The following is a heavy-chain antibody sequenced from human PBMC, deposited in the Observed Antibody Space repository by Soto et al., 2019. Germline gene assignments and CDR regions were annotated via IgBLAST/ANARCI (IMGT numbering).Heavy chain of an antibody. D-gene: IGHD5-18*01. Sequence: EVQLVESGGGLVKPGGSLRLSCAASGFTFLSYTMNCVRQAPVKGLEWVSSITSSSSYIYYADSVKGRLTISRDNAKNSLYLQMNSLRAEDTAGYYCVRGARGYSFGTPIWFAPWGQGALVTVSS. V-gene: IGHV3-21*04. CDR3: VRGARGYSFGTPIWFAP. CDR2: ITSSSSYI. CDR1: GFTFLSYT. J-gene: IGHJ5*02.